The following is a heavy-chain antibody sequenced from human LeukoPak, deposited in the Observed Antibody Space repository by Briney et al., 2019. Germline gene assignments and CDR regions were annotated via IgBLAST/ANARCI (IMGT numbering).Heavy chain of an antibody. CDR1: GGSISSSCYY. D-gene: IGHD4-17*01. Sequence: NPSETLSLTCTVSGGSISSSCYYWGWLRQPPGKGLVWIGYIYYSGSTNYNPSLRSRVTISVDTSKNRFSLKLSSVTAADTAVYYCARGGNYGDYDGYFDYWGQGTLVTVSS. V-gene: IGHV4-61*05. CDR3: ARGGNYGDYDGYFDY. J-gene: IGHJ4*02. CDR2: IYYSGST.